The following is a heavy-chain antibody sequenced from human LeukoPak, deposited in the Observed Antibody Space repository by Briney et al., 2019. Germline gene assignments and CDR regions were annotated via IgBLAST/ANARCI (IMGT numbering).Heavy chain of an antibody. D-gene: IGHD2/OR15-2a*01. CDR1: GFTISDYY. J-gene: IGHJ1*01. Sequence: GGSLRLSCDAAGFTISDYYMSWSRHAPRQGQWMGWYISTYSRYTGYEKSVTGRFTISRDNAKNSLYLQMNSLRAEDTAVYYCARGDLNSAGVFQHWGQGTLVTVSS. CDR2: ISTYSRYT. CDR3: ARGDLNSAGVFQH. V-gene: IGHV3-11*06.